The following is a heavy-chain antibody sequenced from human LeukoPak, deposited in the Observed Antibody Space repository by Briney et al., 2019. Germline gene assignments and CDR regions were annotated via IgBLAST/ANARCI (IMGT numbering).Heavy chain of an antibody. J-gene: IGHJ4*02. CDR3: AKVSGYYEYSDY. V-gene: IGHV3-23*01. CDR2: ISGSGGST. CDR1: GFTFSSFA. D-gene: IGHD3-22*01. Sequence: GGSLRLSCAASGFTFSSFAMSWVRQAPGKGLEWVSAISGSGGSTYYADSVKGRFTISRDNSKNTLYLQMNSLRAEDTAVYYCAKVSGYYEYSDYWGQGTLVTVSS.